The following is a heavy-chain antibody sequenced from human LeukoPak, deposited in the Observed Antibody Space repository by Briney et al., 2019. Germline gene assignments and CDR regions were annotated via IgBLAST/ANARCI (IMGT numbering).Heavy chain of an antibody. V-gene: IGHV4-31*03. J-gene: IGHJ3*02. CDR2: KYYSGGA. CDR1: GVSISDGRYY. CDR3: ATPYCSSISCLDVFNI. D-gene: IGHD2-2*01. Sequence: SETLSLTCNVSGVSISDGRYYWAWIRQHPGKGLEWIAYKYYSGGAKYNPSLKSRLTISVDTPNNQFSLQLRSVTAADTAMYYCATPYCSSISCLDVFNIWGQGTMVTVSS.